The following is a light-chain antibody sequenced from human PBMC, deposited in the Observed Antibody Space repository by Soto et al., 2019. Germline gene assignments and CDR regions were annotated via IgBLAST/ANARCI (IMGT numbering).Light chain of an antibody. CDR2: EVS. Sequence: QSVLTQPPSASGSPGQSVTISCTGTSSDVGGYNYVSWYQQHPGKAPKLMIYEVSKRPPGVPDRFSGSKSGNTASLTVSGLQAEDEADYYCRSYAGSNNYVFGTGNKVTVL. CDR3: RSYAGSNNYV. J-gene: IGLJ1*01. V-gene: IGLV2-8*01. CDR1: SSDVGGYNY.